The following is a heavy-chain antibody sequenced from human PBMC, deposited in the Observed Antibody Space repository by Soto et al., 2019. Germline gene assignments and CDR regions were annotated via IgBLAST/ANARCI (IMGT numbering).Heavy chain of an antibody. J-gene: IGHJ5*02. D-gene: IGHD2-2*01. CDR2: ISGSGGST. CDR1: GFTFSSYA. CDR3: AKDRACTSCYNWFDP. V-gene: IGHV3-23*01. Sequence: EVQLLESGGGLVQPGGSLRLSCAASGFTFSSYAMSWVRQAPGKGLEWVSAISGSGGSTYYSDSVKGRFTISRDNSKNTLYLQMNSLRAEDTAVYYCAKDRACTSCYNWFDPWGQGTLVTVSS.